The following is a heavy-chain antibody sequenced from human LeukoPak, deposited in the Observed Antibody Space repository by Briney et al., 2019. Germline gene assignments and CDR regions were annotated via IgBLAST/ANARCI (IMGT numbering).Heavy chain of an antibody. D-gene: IGHD3-22*01. CDR3: ARGRQDVTMIVVVMTAVSYYLDV. Sequence: PSETLSLTCAIYGGSFSGYYWTWIRQTPEKGLEWIGEMNPSGSTNYNPSLKSRVTISVDTSKNQFSLELSSVTAADTAVYYCARGRQDVTMIVVVMTAVSYYLDVWGKGTTVTVS. CDR1: GGSFSGYY. V-gene: IGHV4-34*01. CDR2: MNPSGST. J-gene: IGHJ6*03.